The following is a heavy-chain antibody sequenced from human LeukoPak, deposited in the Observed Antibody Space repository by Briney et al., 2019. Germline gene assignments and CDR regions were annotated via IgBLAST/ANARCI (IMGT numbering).Heavy chain of an antibody. CDR3: TRGDLYYDFWSGYYRPYYFDY. Sequence: GRSLRLSCTASGFTFGDYAMSWVRQAPGKGLEWVGFIRSKAYVGTTEYAASVKGRFTISRDDSKSIAYLQMNSLKTEDTAVYYCTRGDLYYDFWSGYYRPYYFDYWGQGTLVTVSS. J-gene: IGHJ4*02. D-gene: IGHD3-3*01. CDR1: GFTFGDYA. V-gene: IGHV3-49*04. CDR2: IRSKAYVGTT.